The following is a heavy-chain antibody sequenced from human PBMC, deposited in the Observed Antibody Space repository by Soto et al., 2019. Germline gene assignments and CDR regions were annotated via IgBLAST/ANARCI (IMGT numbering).Heavy chain of an antibody. J-gene: IGHJ6*02. D-gene: IGHD3-22*01. Sequence: QVQLVQSGPEVRKPGASLKVSCKASGYTFTAYYIHWVRQGPGRGLEWVGWINPNSGGTYYAQKFQAWSTMTRDTSISRAYVELSGLTSNDTAVYYCARANTIRPYYFNMDVWGQGTTVTVSS. CDR3: ARANTIRPYYFNMDV. CDR2: INPNSGGT. CDR1: GYTFTAYY. V-gene: IGHV1-2*04.